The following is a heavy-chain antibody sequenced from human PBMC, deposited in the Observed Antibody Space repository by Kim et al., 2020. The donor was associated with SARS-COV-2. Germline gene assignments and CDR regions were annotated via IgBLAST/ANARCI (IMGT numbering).Heavy chain of an antibody. CDR1: GYTFTGYY. D-gene: IGHD7-27*01. CDR3: ARDLPNARDAFDI. CDR2: INPNSGGT. Sequence: ASVKVSCKASGYTFTGYYMHWVRQAPGQGLEWMGRINPNSGGTNYAQKCQGRVTMTRDTSISTAYMELSRLRSDDTAVYYCARDLPNARDAFDIWGQGTMVTVSS. V-gene: IGHV1-2*06. J-gene: IGHJ3*02.